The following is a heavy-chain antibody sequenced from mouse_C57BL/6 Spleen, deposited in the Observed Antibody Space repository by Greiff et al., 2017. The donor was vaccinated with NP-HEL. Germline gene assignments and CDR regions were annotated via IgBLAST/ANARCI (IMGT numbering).Heavy chain of an antibody. CDR2: IDPSDSYT. CDR1: GYTFTSYW. D-gene: IGHD1-1*01. Sequence: QLQQPGAELVMPGASVKLSCKASGYTFTSYWMHWVKQRPGQGLEWIGEIDPSDSYTNYNQKFKGKSTLTVDKSSSTAYMQLSSLTSEDSAVYYCARGDGSYYYAMDYWGQGTSVTVSS. V-gene: IGHV1-69*01. CDR3: ARGDGSYYYAMDY. J-gene: IGHJ4*01.